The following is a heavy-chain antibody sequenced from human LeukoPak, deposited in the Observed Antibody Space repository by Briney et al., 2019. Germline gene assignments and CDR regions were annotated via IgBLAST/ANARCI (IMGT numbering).Heavy chain of an antibody. CDR3: ARSYSNHLFGMDV. CDR2: MYSGGST. D-gene: IGHD4-11*01. V-gene: IGHV3-66*01. J-gene: IGHJ6*02. Sequence: GGSLRLSCAASGFTVSSCYMTWVRQAPGKGLEWVSVMYSGGSTYYADSVKGRVAISRDNSQNTVFLQMNSVRVEDTAVYYCARSYSNHLFGMDVWGQGTAVTVSS. CDR1: GFTVSSCY.